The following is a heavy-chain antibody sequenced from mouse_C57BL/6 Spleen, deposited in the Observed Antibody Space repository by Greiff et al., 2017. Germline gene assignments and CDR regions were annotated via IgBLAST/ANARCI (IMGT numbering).Heavy chain of an antibody. CDR3: ARHEDDYDNVGYYYAMDY. D-gene: IGHD2-4*01. J-gene: IGHJ4*01. Sequence: QVHVKQSGAELVKPGASVKLSCKASGYTFTEYTIHWVKQRSGQGLEWIGWFYPGSGSIKYNEKFKDKATLTADKSSSTVYMELSRLTSEDSAVYFCARHEDDYDNVGYYYAMDYWGQGTSVTVSS. CDR1: GYTFTEYT. V-gene: IGHV1-62-2*01. CDR2: FYPGSGSI.